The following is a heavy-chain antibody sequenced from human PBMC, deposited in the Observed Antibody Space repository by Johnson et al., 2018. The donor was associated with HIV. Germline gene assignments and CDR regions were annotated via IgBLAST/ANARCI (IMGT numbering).Heavy chain of an antibody. CDR3: ARNGLIPAAKGVAFDI. CDR2: ISYDGSNK. CDR1: AFTFSSYG. V-gene: IGHV3-30*03. Sequence: QMQLVESGGGLVQPGGSLRLSCAASAFTFSSYGMHWVRQAPGKGLEWVAVISYDGSNKYYADSVKGRFTISRDNAKNSLYLQMNSLRAEDTAVYYCARNGLIPAAKGVAFDIWGHGTTVTVSS. J-gene: IGHJ3*02. D-gene: IGHD2-2*01.